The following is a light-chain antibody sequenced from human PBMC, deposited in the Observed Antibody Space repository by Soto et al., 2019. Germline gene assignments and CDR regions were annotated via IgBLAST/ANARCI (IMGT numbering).Light chain of an antibody. Sequence: VMTQSPATLSVSPGARATLSCRASQSVSSNLAWYQQKPGQAHRLLIYGSSTRATGIPARFSGTEYGTEVNLNISSLKSEDGEVYECQQYKHWPGTFGQGTKVDNK. CDR1: QSVSSN. CDR2: GSS. V-gene: IGKV3-15*01. J-gene: IGKJ1*01. CDR3: QQYKHWPGT.